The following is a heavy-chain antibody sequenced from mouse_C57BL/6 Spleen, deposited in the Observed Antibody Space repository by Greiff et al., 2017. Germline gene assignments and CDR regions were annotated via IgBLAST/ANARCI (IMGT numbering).Heavy chain of an antibody. CDR1: GFSLTSYG. D-gene: IGHD1-1*01. V-gene: IGHV2-4*01. Sequence: QVQLKESGPGLVQPSQSLSITCTVSGFSLTSYGVHWVRQPPGKGLEWLGVIWSGGSTDYNAAFISRLSISTDNSKSQVFFKMNSLQADDTALYYCAKNRYVSSYGFDYWGQGTTLTVSS. J-gene: IGHJ2*01. CDR3: AKNRYVSSYGFDY. CDR2: IWSGGST.